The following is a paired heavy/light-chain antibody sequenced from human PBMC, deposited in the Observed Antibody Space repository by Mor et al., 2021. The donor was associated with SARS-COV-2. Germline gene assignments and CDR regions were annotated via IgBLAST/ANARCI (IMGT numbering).Heavy chain of an antibody. CDR3: ARMGRPVAIPIYYYYYGMDV. D-gene: IGHD5-12*01. CDR2: INSDGSST. V-gene: IGHV3-74*01. J-gene: IGHJ6*02. CDR1: GFIFSNYW. Sequence: EVQLVESGGDLVQPGGSLRLSCAASGFIFSNYWMHWVRQAPGKGLVWVSRINSDGSSTSYADSVKGRFTISRDNAKNTLYLQMNSLRAEDTAVYYCARMGRPVAIPIYYYYYGMDVWGQGTTVTVSS.
Light chain of an antibody. CDR2: DTN. CDR1: TGVVTSGHY. V-gene: IGLV7-46*01. J-gene: IGLJ1*01. Sequence: QAVVTQEPSLTVSPGGTVTLTCGSSTGVVTSGHYPYWFQQKPGQAPRTLIYDTNNKHSWTPARFSGSLLGGKAALTLSGAQPEDEAEYYCLLSYSGAGVFGTGTKVTVL. CDR3: LLSYSGAGV.